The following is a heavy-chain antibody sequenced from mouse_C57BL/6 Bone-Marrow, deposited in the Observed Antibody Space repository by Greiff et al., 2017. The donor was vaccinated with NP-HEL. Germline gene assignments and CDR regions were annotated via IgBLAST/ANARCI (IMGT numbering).Heavy chain of an antibody. D-gene: IGHD1-1*01. CDR2: IYPRSGNP. Sequence: VQLQQSGAELARPGASVKLSCKASGYTFTSYGISWVKQRTGQGLEWIGEIYPRSGNPYYNEKFKGKATLTADKSYSSAYMELRSVTSEDSAVYFCARWITTVVAENWYFDVWGTGTTVTVSS. CDR3: ARWITTVVAENWYFDV. J-gene: IGHJ1*03. V-gene: IGHV1-81*01. CDR1: GYTFTSYG.